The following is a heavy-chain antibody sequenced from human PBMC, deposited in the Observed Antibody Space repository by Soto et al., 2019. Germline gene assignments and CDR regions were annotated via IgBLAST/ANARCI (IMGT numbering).Heavy chain of an antibody. V-gene: IGHV3-30*18. CDR2: ISYDGSNK. D-gene: IGHD2-2*02. Sequence: GGSLRLSCAASGFTFSSYGMHWVRQAPGKGLEWVAVISYDGSNKYYADSVKGRFTISRDNSKNTLYLQMNSLRAEDTAVYYCAKDYCSSTSCYMESGGLDYWGQGTLVTVSA. J-gene: IGHJ4*02. CDR3: AKDYCSSTSCYMESGGLDY. CDR1: GFTFSSYG.